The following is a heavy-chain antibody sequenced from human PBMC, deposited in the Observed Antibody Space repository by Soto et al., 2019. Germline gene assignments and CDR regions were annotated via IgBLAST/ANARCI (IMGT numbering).Heavy chain of an antibody. CDR2: IYDSGST. CDR1: GGSISSSSYY. Sequence: SETLSLTCTVSGGSISSSSYYWGWIRQPPGKGLEWIGNIYDSGSTSYNPSLKSRVTISVDPSKNQFSLKLRSVTVADTAVYYCTRPISYCNSTSCYARWFDPWGQGILVTVSS. J-gene: IGHJ5*02. V-gene: IGHV4-39*01. D-gene: IGHD2-2*01. CDR3: TRPISYCNSTSCYARWFDP.